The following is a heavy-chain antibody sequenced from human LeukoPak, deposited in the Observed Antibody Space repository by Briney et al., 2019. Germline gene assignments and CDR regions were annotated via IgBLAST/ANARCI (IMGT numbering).Heavy chain of an antibody. D-gene: IGHD5-18*01. CDR3: ARDPDGYRQGHHFDY. CDR2: TSSSSSYI. V-gene: IGHV3-21*06. Sequence: PGGSLRLSCAASGFTFSAYNMNWVRQAPGKGLEWVSYTSSSSSYIYNADSVKGRFTISRDNANNSLFLQMNSLKAEDTAVYYCARDPDGYRQGHHFDYWGQGTLVTVSS. J-gene: IGHJ4*02. CDR1: GFTFSAYN.